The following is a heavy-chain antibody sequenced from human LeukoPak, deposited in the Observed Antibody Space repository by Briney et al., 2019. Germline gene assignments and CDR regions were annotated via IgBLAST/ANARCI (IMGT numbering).Heavy chain of an antibody. V-gene: IGHV1-69*01. Sequence: GASVKVSCKASGGTFSSYAISWVRQAPGQGLEWMGGIIPIFGTANYAQKFQGRVTITADESTSTACMELSSLRSEDTAVYYCARSPGIAAKFAYYYYGMDVWGQGTTVTVSS. J-gene: IGHJ6*02. D-gene: IGHD6-13*01. CDR3: ARSPGIAAKFAYYYYGMDV. CDR1: GGTFSSYA. CDR2: IIPIFGTA.